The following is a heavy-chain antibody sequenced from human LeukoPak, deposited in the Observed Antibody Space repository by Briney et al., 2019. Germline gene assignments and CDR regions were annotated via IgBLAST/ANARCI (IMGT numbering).Heavy chain of an antibody. Sequence: GVSLRLSCAASGFTFSDCLMTWFRQAPGKGLEWVGRIKSKTDGGTTDYAAPVKGRFTISRDDSKNTLYLQMNSLKTEDTAVYYCTTDRMEDFWSGYPHYYMDVWGKGTTVTVSS. CDR2: IKSKTDGGTT. CDR1: GFTFSDCL. V-gene: IGHV3-15*01. D-gene: IGHD3-3*01. J-gene: IGHJ6*03. CDR3: TTDRMEDFWSGYPHYYMDV.